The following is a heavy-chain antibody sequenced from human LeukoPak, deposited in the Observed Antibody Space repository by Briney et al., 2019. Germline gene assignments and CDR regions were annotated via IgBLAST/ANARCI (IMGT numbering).Heavy chain of an antibody. D-gene: IGHD6-19*01. CDR2: INPNSGGT. J-gene: IGHJ5*02. CDR1: GYTFTGYY. V-gene: IGHV1-2*04. Sequence: ASVKVSCKASGYTFTGYYMHWVRQAPGQGLEWMGWINPNSGGTNYAQKFQGWVTMTRDTSISTAYMELSRLRSDDTAVYYCARAIVGIAVAGNWFDPWGQGTLVTVSS. CDR3: ARAIVGIAVAGNWFDP.